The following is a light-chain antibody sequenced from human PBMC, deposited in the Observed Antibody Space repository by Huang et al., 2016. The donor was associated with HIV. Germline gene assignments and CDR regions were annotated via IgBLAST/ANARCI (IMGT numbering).Light chain of an antibody. Sequence: DIVMAQSPLSLSVTPGAPASISCRSSQRLLQSNGYNYLDWYLQKPGQSPQLLISLDSNRASGVPDRFSGSGSGIDFTLRISRVEAEDIGVYYCMQALQTPYTFGQGTKLEIK. CDR2: LDS. J-gene: IGKJ2*01. CDR1: QRLLQSNGYNY. CDR3: MQALQTPYT. V-gene: IGKV2-28*01.